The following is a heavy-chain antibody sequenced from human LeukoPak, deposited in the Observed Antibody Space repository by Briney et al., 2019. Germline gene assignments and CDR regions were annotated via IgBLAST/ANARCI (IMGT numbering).Heavy chain of an antibody. CDR1: GFTFLSYW. J-gene: IGHJ5*02. CDR3: ARKIVGAIS. Sequence: GGPLRLSCAASGFTFLSYWMSWVRQAPGKGLEWVANIKQDGSEKYYVDSVKGRFTISRDNAKNSLYLQMNSLRAEDTAVYYCARKIVGAISWGQGTLVTVSS. D-gene: IGHD1-26*01. CDR2: IKQDGSEK. V-gene: IGHV3-7*01.